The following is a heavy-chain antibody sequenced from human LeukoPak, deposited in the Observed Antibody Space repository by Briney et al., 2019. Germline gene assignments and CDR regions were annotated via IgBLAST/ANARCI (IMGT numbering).Heavy chain of an antibody. Sequence: GRSLRLSCTASGFTFSSCGMHWVRQAPGKGLEWVGLLWHDGSNKYYSDSVKGRFIISRDNSKNTLYLQMNSLRVEDTAVYYCARDQVQPYYFDYWGQGTLVTVTS. V-gene: IGHV3-33*01. CDR1: GFTFSSCG. D-gene: IGHD1-1*01. J-gene: IGHJ4*02. CDR3: ARDQVQPYYFDY. CDR2: LWHDGSNK.